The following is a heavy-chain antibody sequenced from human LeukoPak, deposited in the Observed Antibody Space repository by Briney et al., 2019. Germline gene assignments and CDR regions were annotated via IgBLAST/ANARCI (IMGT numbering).Heavy chain of an antibody. CDR2: IYYSGST. J-gene: IGHJ6*03. CDR1: GGSISSSSYY. CDR3: ARVRTISFMDV. Sequence: SETLSLTCTVSGGSISSSSYYWGWIRQPPGKGLEWIGSIYYSGSTYYNPSLKGRVTISVDTSKNQFSLKLTSVTAADTAVYYCARVRTISFMDVWGKGTTVTVSS. V-gene: IGHV4-39*07. D-gene: IGHD4/OR15-4a*01.